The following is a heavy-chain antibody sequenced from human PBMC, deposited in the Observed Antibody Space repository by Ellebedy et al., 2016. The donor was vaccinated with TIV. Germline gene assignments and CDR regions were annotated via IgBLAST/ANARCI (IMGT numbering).Heavy chain of an antibody. CDR3: ARDYHDYGVDAFDV. V-gene: IGHV4-31*03. CDR1: GDFISSGGYY. Sequence: SETLSLTCNVPGDFISSGGYYWGWIRQHPGKGLEWIGQIYYSGRTYSSPSRASRVTISVDPSINQFSLKLTSVTAADTAVYCFARDYHDYGVDAFDVWGRGTMVTVSS. J-gene: IGHJ3*01. CDR2: IYYSGRT. D-gene: IGHD4-17*01.